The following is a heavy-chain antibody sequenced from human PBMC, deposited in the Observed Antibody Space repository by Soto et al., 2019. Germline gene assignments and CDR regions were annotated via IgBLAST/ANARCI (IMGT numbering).Heavy chain of an antibody. CDR1: GYTFTSYY. CDR3: ARNPVFYYDITYYFDY. V-gene: IGHV1-46*01. Sequence: ASVKVSCKASGYTFTSYYMHWVRQAPGQGLEWMGIINPSGGSTSYAQKFQGRVTMTRDTSTSTVYMGLSSLRSEDTAVYYCARNPVFYYDITYYFDYWGQGTLVTVSS. J-gene: IGHJ4*02. CDR2: INPSGGST. D-gene: IGHD3-9*01.